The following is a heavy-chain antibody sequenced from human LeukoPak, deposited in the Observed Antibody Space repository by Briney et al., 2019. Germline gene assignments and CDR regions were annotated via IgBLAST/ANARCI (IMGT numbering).Heavy chain of an antibody. D-gene: IGHD6-13*01. CDR1: GFTFSSCS. CDR3: ARDFRQHGGY. Sequence: GGSLRLSCAASGFTFSSCSMNWVRQAPGKGLEWVSSISSSSSYIYYADSVKGRFTISRDNAKNSLYLQMNSLRAEDTAVYYCARDFRQHGGYWGQGTLVTVSS. V-gene: IGHV3-21*01. CDR2: ISSSSSYI. J-gene: IGHJ4*02.